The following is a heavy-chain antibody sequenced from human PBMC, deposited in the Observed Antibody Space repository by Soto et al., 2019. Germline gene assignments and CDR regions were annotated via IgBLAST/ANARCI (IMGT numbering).Heavy chain of an antibody. CDR3: AGGGSLDY. Sequence: PGGSLRLSWAAAGFTFSSYWMNWVRQAPGKGLEWVANIKQDGSEKYYVDSVKGRFTISRDNAKNSLYLQMNSLRAEDTAVYYCAGGGSLDYWGQGTLVTVSS. CDR1: GFTFSSYW. V-gene: IGHV3-7*04. D-gene: IGHD2-15*01. CDR2: IKQDGSEK. J-gene: IGHJ4*02.